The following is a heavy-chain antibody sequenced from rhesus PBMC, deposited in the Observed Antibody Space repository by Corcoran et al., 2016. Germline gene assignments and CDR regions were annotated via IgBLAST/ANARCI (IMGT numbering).Heavy chain of an antibody. CDR3: ARDIAAAGIDY. V-gene: IGHV4S7*01. D-gene: IGHD6-25*01. J-gene: IGHJ4*01. Sequence: QVQLQESGPGVVKASETLSLTCAVSGGSISGYYLWSWIRPPPGKGLEWIGYIYGGSGSTSYNPSLKSRVIISIDTSKNQFSLKLSSVTAADTAVYYCARDIAAAGIDYWGQGVLVTVSS. CDR2: IYGGSGST. CDR1: GGSISGYYL.